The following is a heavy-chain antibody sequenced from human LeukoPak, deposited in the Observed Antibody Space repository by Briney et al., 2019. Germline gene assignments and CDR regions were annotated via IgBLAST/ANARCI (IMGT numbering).Heavy chain of an antibody. Sequence: GGSLRLSCAASGFTFSSYSMNWVRQAPGKGLEWVSSISSSSSYIYYADSVKGRFTISRDNAKNSLYLQMNSLRAEDTAVYYCARFSPLHSGSYWAWGQGTLVTVSS. CDR2: ISSSSSYI. D-gene: IGHD1-26*01. CDR1: GFTFSSYS. CDR3: ARFSPLHSGSYWA. V-gene: IGHV3-21*01. J-gene: IGHJ5*02.